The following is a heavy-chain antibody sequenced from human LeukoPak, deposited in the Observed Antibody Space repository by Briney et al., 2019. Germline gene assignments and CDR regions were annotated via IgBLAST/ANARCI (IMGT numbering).Heavy chain of an antibody. CDR2: INDSGSV. J-gene: IGHJ4*02. CDR3: ARRLVDSGASQVSDD. V-gene: IGHV4-34*01. D-gene: IGHD2-15*01. Sequence: SETLSLTCAVYSGSFSGYYWSWIRQPPGKELEWIGEINDSGSVNCNPSLKNRVTLSVDTSKNQFSLRLSSVAAADTAVYYCARRLVDSGASQVSDDWGQGTLVTVSS. CDR1: SGSFSGYY.